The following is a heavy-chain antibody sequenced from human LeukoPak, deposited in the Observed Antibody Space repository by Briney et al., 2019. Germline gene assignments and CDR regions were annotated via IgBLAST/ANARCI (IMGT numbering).Heavy chain of an antibody. CDR3: ARDIAIAVAGTGDY. J-gene: IGHJ4*02. D-gene: IGHD6-19*01. CDR1: GYTFTGHG. CDR2: INPNSGGT. V-gene: IGHV1-2*06. Sequence: ASVKVSCKTSGYTFTGHGITWVRQAPGQGLEWMGRINPNSGGTNYAQKFQGRVTMTRDTSISTAYMELSRLRSDDTAVYYCARDIAIAVAGTGDYWGQGTLVTVSS.